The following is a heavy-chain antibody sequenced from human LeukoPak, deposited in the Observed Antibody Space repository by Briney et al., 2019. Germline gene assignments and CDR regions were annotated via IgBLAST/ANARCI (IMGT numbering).Heavy chain of an antibody. CDR2: ISYDGSNK. V-gene: IGHV3-30-3*01. CDR1: GFTFSSYA. CDR3: AREQGQVGDGGPFDY. J-gene: IGHJ4*02. D-gene: IGHD1-26*01. Sequence: PGGSLRLSCAVSGFTFSSYAMHWVRQAPGKGLEWVAVISYDGSNKYYADSVKGRFTISRDNSKNTLYLQMNSLRAEDTAVYYCAREQGQVGDGGPFDYWGQGTLVTVSS.